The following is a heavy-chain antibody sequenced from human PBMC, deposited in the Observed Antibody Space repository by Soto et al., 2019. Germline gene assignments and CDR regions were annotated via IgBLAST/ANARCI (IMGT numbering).Heavy chain of an antibody. J-gene: IGHJ6*02. Sequence: PSKNMSLTCTVSGGSISSYYWSWIRQPPGKGLEWIGYIYYSGSTNYNPSLKSRVTISVDTSKNQFSLKLSSVTAADTAVYYCVREVCSSTCCYPPDYYYVSTAWGQRTTITVSS. CDR3: VREVCSSTCCYPPDYYYVSTA. V-gene: IGHV4-59*01. D-gene: IGHD2-2*01. CDR1: GGSISSYY. CDR2: IYYSGST.